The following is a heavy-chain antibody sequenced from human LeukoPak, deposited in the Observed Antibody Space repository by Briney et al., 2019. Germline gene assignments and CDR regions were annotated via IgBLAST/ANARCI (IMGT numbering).Heavy chain of an antibody. D-gene: IGHD3-10*01. Sequence: GASVKVSCKASGYTFTSYDINWVRQATGQGLEWMGWMNPNSGNTGYAQKFQGRVTMTRNTSISTAYMELSSLRSEDTAVYYRAARFGELSEFDYWGQGTLVTVSS. V-gene: IGHV1-8*01. CDR3: AARFGELSEFDY. J-gene: IGHJ4*02. CDR2: MNPNSGNT. CDR1: GYTFTSYD.